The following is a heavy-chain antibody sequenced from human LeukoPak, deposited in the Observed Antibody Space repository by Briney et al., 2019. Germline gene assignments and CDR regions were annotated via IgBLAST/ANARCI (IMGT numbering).Heavy chain of an antibody. Sequence: SETLSPTCTVSGGSISSYYWSWIRQPPGKGLEWIGYIYYSGSTNYNPSLKSRVTISVDTSKNQFSLKLSSVTAADTAVYYCARVGSSLYFDYWGQGTLVTVSS. D-gene: IGHD6-13*01. CDR3: ARVGSSLYFDY. CDR2: IYYSGST. CDR1: GGSISSYY. V-gene: IGHV4-59*01. J-gene: IGHJ4*02.